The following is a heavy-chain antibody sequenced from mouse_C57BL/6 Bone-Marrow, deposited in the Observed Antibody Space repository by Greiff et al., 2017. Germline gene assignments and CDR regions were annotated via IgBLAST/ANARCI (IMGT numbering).Heavy chain of an antibody. V-gene: IGHV8-8*01. CDR3: ARIPVYYDYDGFAY. Sequence: QVTLKESGPGILQPSQTLSLTCSFSGFSLRTFGMGVGWIRQPSGKGLEWLAHIWWDDDKYYNPALKSRLTISKDTSKNQVFLKIANVDTADTATYYCARIPVYYDYDGFAYWGQGTLVTVSA. D-gene: IGHD2-4*01. CDR2: IWWDDDK. J-gene: IGHJ3*01. CDR1: GFSLRTFGMG.